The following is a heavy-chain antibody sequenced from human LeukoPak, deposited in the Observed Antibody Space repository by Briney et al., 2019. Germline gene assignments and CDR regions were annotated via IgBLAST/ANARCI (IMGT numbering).Heavy chain of an antibody. V-gene: IGHV4-34*01. CDR3: AGVKVGATHDAFDI. Sequence: SETLSLTCAVYGGSFSGYYWSWIRQPPGKGLEWIGEINHSGSTNYNPSLKSRVTISVDTSKNQFSLKLSSVTAADTAVYYCAGVKVGATHDAFDIWGQGTMVTVSS. CDR1: GGSFSGYY. J-gene: IGHJ3*02. D-gene: IGHD1-26*01. CDR2: INHSGST.